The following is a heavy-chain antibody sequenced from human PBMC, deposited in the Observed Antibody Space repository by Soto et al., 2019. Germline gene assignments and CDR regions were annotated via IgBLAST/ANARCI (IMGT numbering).Heavy chain of an antibody. D-gene: IGHD6-19*01. CDR1: GFPFDNVW. Sequence: GGSPRLSCATSGFPFDNVWMTWVVQGPGEGLAWVDKIKQDGSEKRDVDSVKGRFTISRGNAENSLYLQMNSLRVEDTAVYHCAKSRVEGSSGWYGALDIWGQGTMVTVSS. V-gene: IGHV3-7*01. CDR2: IKQDGSEK. J-gene: IGHJ3*02. CDR3: AKSRVEGSSGWYGALDI.